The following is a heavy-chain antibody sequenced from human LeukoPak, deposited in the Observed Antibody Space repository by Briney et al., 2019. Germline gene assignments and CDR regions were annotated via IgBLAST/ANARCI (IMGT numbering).Heavy chain of an antibody. CDR2: INHSGST. D-gene: IGHD6-13*01. J-gene: IGHJ4*02. CDR3: AREIQSAADY. CDR1: GGSFSGYY. V-gene: IGHV4-34*01. Sequence: KPSGTLSLTCAVYGGSFSGYYWSWIRQPPGKGLEWIGEINHSGSTNYNPSLKSRVTISVDTSNNQFSLKLSSVTAADTAVYYCAREIQSAADYWGQGTLVTVSS.